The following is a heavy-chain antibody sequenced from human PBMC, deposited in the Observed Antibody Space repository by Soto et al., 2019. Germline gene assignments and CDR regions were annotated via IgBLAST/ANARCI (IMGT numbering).Heavy chain of an antibody. D-gene: IGHD3-10*01. CDR3: ASLSYGSGRYQGMDV. Sequence: PGESLKISCKGSGYSFTSYWIGWVRQMPGKGLEWMGIIYPGDSDTRYSPSFQGQVTISADKSISTAYLQWSSLKASDTAMYYCASLSYGSGRYQGMDVWGQATTVTVSS. CDR2: IYPGDSDT. CDR1: GYSFTSYW. V-gene: IGHV5-51*01. J-gene: IGHJ6*02.